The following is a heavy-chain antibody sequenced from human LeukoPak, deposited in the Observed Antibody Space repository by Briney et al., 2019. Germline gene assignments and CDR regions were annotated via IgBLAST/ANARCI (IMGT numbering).Heavy chain of an antibody. Sequence: PGGSLRLSYAASGFTFSSYAMSWVRQAPGKGLEWVSAISGSGGSTYYADSVKGRFTISRDNSKNTLYLQMNSLRAEDTAVYYCAKGSSVVVVAAKDYWGQGTLVTVSS. CDR2: ISGSGGST. V-gene: IGHV3-23*01. J-gene: IGHJ4*02. D-gene: IGHD2-15*01. CDR3: AKGSSVVVVAAKDY. CDR1: GFTFSSYA.